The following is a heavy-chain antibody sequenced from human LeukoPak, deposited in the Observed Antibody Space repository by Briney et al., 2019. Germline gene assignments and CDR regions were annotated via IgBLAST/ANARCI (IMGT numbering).Heavy chain of an antibody. CDR3: ARALIDGYKTFDY. V-gene: IGHV4-34*01. Sequence: SETLSLTCAVYGGSFSGYYWSWIRQPPGKGLEWIGEINHSGSTNYNPSLKSRVTISVDTSKNQFSLKLSSVTAADTAVYYCARALIDGYKTFDYWGQGTLVTVSS. CDR2: INHSGST. D-gene: IGHD5-24*01. J-gene: IGHJ4*02. CDR1: GGSFSGYY.